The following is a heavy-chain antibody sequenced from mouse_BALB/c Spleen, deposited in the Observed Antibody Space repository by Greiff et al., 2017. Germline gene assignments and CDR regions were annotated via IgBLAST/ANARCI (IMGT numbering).Heavy chain of an antibody. D-gene: IGHD5-1*01. CDR1: GFTFSSYT. V-gene: IGHV5-6-4*01. CDR3: ARGPIYYFDY. Sequence: EVKLMESGGGLVKPGGSLKLSCAASGFTFSSYTMSWVRQTPEKRLEWVATISSGGSYTYYPDSVKGRFTISRDNAKNNLYLQMSSLKSEDTAMYYCARGPIYYFDYWGQGTTLTVSS. CDR2: ISSGGSYT. J-gene: IGHJ2*01.